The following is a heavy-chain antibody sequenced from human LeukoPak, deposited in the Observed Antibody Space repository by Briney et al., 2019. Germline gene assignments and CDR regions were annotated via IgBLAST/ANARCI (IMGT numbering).Heavy chain of an antibody. CDR3: ARALFDILTGYYPFLDY. V-gene: IGHV3-23*01. J-gene: IGHJ4*02. CDR2: ISGSGGST. CDR1: GFTFSSYA. D-gene: IGHD3-9*01. Sequence: GGSLRLSCAASGFTFSSYAMSWVRQAPGKGLGWVSAISGSGGSTYYADSVKGRFTISRDNAKNSLYLQMNSLRAEDTAVYYCARALFDILTGYYPFLDYWGQGTLVTVSS.